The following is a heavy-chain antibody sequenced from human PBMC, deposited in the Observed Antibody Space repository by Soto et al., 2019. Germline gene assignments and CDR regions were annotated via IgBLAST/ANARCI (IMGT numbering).Heavy chain of an antibody. D-gene: IGHD3-3*01. J-gene: IGHJ4*02. Sequence: PSETLSLTCTVSGGSISSYYWSWIRQPPGKGLEWIGYIYYSGSTNYNPSLKSRVTISVDTSKNQFSLKLSSVTAADTAVYYCARDRSDFWSGYNRGAFDYWGQGTLVTVSS. V-gene: IGHV4-59*01. CDR2: IYYSGST. CDR3: ARDRSDFWSGYNRGAFDY. CDR1: GGSISSYY.